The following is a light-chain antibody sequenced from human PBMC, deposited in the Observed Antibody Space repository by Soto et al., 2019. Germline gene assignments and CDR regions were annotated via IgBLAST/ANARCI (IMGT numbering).Light chain of an antibody. CDR3: QQYAYWPET. V-gene: IGKV3D-15*01. J-gene: IGKJ1*01. Sequence: EVMMTQFPDTVSVTAGETVTLSCGASQSVRTNLAWYQQRPGQAPRLLIHYASTRAGDIPARFSGSGSGTNFTLAISSLQSEDFAVYYCQQYAYWPETFGQGTKVEI. CDR2: YAS. CDR1: QSVRTN.